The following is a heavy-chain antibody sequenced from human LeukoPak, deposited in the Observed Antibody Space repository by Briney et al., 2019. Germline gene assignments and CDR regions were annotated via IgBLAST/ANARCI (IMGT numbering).Heavy chain of an antibody. CDR3: ARGESDGANLNWFDP. Sequence: VASVKVSCKASGYTFTSYAMNWVRQAPGQGLEWMGWINTNTGNPTYAQGFTGRFVFSLDTSVSTAYLQISSLKAEDTAVYYCARGESDGANLNWFDPWGQGTLVTVSS. CDR2: INTNTGNP. V-gene: IGHV7-4-1*02. CDR1: GYTFTSYA. D-gene: IGHD1-1*01. J-gene: IGHJ5*02.